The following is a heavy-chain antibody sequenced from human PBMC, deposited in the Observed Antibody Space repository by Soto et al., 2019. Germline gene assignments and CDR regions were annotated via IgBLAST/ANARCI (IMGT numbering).Heavy chain of an antibody. CDR2: IWYDGSLQ. Sequence: QVQMVESGGGVGQPGRSLRLSCAASGFSFENYGMHWVRQAPGRGLEWVAIIWYDGSLQYYAAAVEGRFTISRDKSKNTLYLEMNRLRAEDTAVYYCANLWGDGYNLGQDYNGMDVWGQGTTVIVSS. D-gene: IGHD5-12*01. CDR3: ANLWGDGYNLGQDYNGMDV. J-gene: IGHJ6*02. V-gene: IGHV3-33*03. CDR1: GFSFENYG.